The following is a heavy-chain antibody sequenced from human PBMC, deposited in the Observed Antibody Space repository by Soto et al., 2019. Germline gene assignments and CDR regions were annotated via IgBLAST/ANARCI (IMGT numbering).Heavy chain of an antibody. CDR2: ISGSGGST. D-gene: IGHD3-3*01. CDR3: AKDATTYYDFWSGQNWFDP. V-gene: IGHV3-23*01. J-gene: IGHJ5*01. Sequence: WGSLRLSCAASGFTFSSYAMSWVRQAPGKGLEWVSAISGSGGSTYYADSVKGRFTISRDNSKNTLYLQMNSLRAEDTAVYYCAKDATTYYDFWSGQNWFDPWGQGTLVTVSS. CDR1: GFTFSSYA.